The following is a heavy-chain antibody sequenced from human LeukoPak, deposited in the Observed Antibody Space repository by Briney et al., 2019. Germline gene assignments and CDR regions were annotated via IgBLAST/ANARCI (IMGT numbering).Heavy chain of an antibody. CDR3: AKLKAVAGICDI. CDR1: GFTFSSYT. J-gene: IGHJ3*02. CDR2: ISYDGSNK. D-gene: IGHD6-19*01. V-gene: IGHV3-30-3*02. Sequence: PGRSLRLSCAASGFTFSSYTMHWVRQAPGKGLEWVAVISYDGSNKYYADSVKGRFTISRDNSKNTLYLQMNSLRAEDTAVYYCAKLKAVAGICDIWGQGTMVTVSS.